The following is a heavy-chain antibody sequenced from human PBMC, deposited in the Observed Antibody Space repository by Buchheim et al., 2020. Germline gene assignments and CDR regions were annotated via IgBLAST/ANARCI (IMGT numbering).Heavy chain of an antibody. CDR2: ISASGGRT. Sequence: EVFLVESGGHLVQPGGSLRLSCAASGFTFGGYEMNWVRQALGKGLECIAYISASGGRTYYVDSVRGRFTISRDNAKNSLYLQMSSLRVEDTAVYYCARDYYVSGSYGVGDHWGQGTL. CDR3: ARDYYVSGSYGVGDH. J-gene: IGHJ4*02. CDR1: GFTFGGYE. V-gene: IGHV3-48*03. D-gene: IGHD3-10*01.